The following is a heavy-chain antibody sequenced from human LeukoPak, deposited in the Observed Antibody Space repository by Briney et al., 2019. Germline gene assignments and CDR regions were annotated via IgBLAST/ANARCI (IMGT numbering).Heavy chain of an antibody. D-gene: IGHD3-22*01. V-gene: IGHV4-61*01. CDR3: ARAPRVTMIIVTSGAFDM. J-gene: IGHJ3*02. CDR2: MYYNGST. Sequence: PSETLSLTCTVSTGSVSSGTYYWSWIRQPPGKGLEWIGYMYYNGSTNDNPSLKSRVTISVDTSKKRFSLKLSSVTAADTAMYYCARAPRVTMIIVTSGAFDMWGQGTMVTVSS. CDR1: TGSVSSGTYY.